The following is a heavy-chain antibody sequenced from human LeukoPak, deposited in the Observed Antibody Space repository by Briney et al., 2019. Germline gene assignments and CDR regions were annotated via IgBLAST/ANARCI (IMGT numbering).Heavy chain of an antibody. J-gene: IGHJ4*02. V-gene: IGHV4-31*03. CDR1: VGSTSRGGNY. Sequence: PSETLSLTCTVSVGSTSRGGNYWSCVRPHPGKGLGWIGYVDYSGSTYYNPSLKRRVTISVDASKNQFSLNLRSMTAADAAVYYCARDQSCSWSRCFDYWGQGTLVTVSS. CDR2: VDYSGST. CDR3: ARDQSCSWSRCFDY. D-gene: IGHD1-26*01.